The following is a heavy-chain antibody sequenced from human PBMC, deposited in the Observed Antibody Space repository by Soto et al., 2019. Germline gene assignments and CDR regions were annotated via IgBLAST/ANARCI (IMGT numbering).Heavy chain of an antibody. V-gene: IGHV5-51*01. CDR1: GYSFTSYW. J-gene: IGHJ6*03. Sequence: GESLKISCKGSGYSFTSYWIGWVRQMPGKGLEWMGIIYPGDSNTRYSPSFQGQVTISADKSISTAYLQWSSLRASDTAMYYCARHSDYGDYPPGGDYYYYYMDVWGKGTTVTVSS. CDR3: ARHSDYGDYPPGGDYYYYYMDV. CDR2: IYPGDSNT. D-gene: IGHD4-17*01.